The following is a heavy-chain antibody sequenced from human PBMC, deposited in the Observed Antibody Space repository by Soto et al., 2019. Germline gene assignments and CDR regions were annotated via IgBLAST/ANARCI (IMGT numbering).Heavy chain of an antibody. Sequence: QVQLVESGGGVVQPGRSLRLSCAASGFTFSDHAIHWVRQAPGKGLEWVAVVSFDGSNKYYAGSVKGRFTISRDNSKTTLSLQMNSLSTEDLAVYYCAIWAYCGRDCFPGQVSPWYFYLWGRGTPVVLSS. D-gene: IGHD2-21*02. J-gene: IGHJ2*01. CDR3: AIWAYCGRDCFPGQVSPWYFYL. CDR2: VSFDGSNK. V-gene: IGHV3-30*04. CDR1: GFTFSDHA.